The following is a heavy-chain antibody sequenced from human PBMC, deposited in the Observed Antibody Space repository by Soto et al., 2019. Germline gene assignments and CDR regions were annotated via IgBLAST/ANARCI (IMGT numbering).Heavy chain of an antibody. CDR3: ARLVFFFQAEDGIRDVRSVSAFLLNRSSDL. D-gene: IGHD3-10*02. Sequence: QPPGEGLEWIATFHYGETTHYNPSLESRVTVSVDTSQNHFSLKVSSVTVADTAVYYCARLVFFFQAEDGIRDVRSVSAFLLNRSSDL. V-gene: IGHV4-39*02. CDR2: FHYGETT. J-gene: IGHJ2*01.